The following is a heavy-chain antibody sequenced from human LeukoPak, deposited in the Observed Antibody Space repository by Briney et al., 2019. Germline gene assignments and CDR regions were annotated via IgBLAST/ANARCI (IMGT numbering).Heavy chain of an antibody. V-gene: IGHV3-11*04. Sequence: GGSLRLSCAASGFTFSDYYMSWIRQAPGKGLEWVSYISSSSSTIYYADSVKGRFTISRDNAKNSLYLQMNSLRAEDTAVYYCARDLDYYDSSGFDYWGQGTLVTVSS. CDR2: ISSSSSTI. CDR1: GFTFSDYY. CDR3: ARDLDYYDSSGFDY. J-gene: IGHJ4*02. D-gene: IGHD3-22*01.